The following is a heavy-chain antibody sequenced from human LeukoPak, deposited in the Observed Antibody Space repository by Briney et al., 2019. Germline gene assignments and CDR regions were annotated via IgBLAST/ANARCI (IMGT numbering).Heavy chain of an antibody. CDR2: IYYSGST. CDR1: GGSISSSSYY. Sequence: PSETLSLTCTVSGGSISSSSYYWGWIRQPPGKGLEWIGYIYYSGSTNYNPSLKSRVTISVDTSKNQFSLKLSSVTAADTAVYYCARIPPFDWGQGTLVTVSS. D-gene: IGHD3-3*01. CDR3: ARIPPFD. V-gene: IGHV4-61*05. J-gene: IGHJ4*02.